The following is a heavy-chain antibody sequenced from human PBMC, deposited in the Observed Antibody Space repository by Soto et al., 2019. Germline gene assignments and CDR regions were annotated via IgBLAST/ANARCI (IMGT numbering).Heavy chain of an antibody. CDR1: GGSFSGYY. D-gene: IGHD6-13*01. CDR2: INHSGST. CDR3: VVQCDGSSWYYMYV. J-gene: IGHJ6*03. Sequence: SETLSLTCAVYGGSFSGYYWSWIRQPPGKGLEWIGEINHSGSTNYNPSLKSRVTISVDTSKNQFSLKLSSVTAADTAVYYCVVQCDGSSWYYMYVCGQGTTLPVSS. V-gene: IGHV4-34*01.